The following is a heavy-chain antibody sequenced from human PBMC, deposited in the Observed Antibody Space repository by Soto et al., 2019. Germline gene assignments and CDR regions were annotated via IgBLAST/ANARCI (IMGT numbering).Heavy chain of an antibody. J-gene: IGHJ4*02. CDR2: VYHSGST. D-gene: IGHD1-1*01. V-gene: IGHV4-4*02. CDR1: GGSISTSNW. Sequence: QVQLQESGPGLVKPSGTLSLTCAVSGGSISTSNWWSWVRQPPGKGLEWIGEVYHSGSTNYNPSFKSRVAMSVAKSKNQVSPKLNSVTAADTALYYCPRTSTSGTRFAYWGQGSLVTVSS. CDR3: PRTSTSGTRFAY.